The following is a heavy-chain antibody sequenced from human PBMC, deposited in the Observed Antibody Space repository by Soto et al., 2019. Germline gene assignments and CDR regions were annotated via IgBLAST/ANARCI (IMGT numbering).Heavy chain of an antibody. CDR2: INQGGST. Sequence: SETLSLTCAVYGGSFSNYYWSWIRQPPGKGLEWIGEINQGGSTTYNPSLKSRVTMSLDTSKNRYFLKLNSVTAADTAVYYCAPVRNFDKLFSLWGQGTPVTVSS. CDR3: APVRNFDKLFSL. D-gene: IGHD3-9*01. V-gene: IGHV4-34*01. CDR1: GGSFSNYY. J-gene: IGHJ4*02.